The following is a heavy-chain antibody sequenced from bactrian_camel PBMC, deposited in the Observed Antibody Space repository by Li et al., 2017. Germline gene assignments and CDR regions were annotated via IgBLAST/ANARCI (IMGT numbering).Heavy chain of an antibody. CDR1: GFDRYDRNRD. D-gene: IGHD2*01. V-gene: IGHV3S53*01. Sequence: VQLVESGGGQVQPGGSLRLSCALSGFDRYDRNRDIGWNRQGPGSECELVAIANSDSTQYYSDSVKGRFTVSRDNANNTVNLMMNSLKPEDTAMYYCAANFGPYCSGPYLARRANFLGQGTQVTVS. CDR2: ANSDSTQ. J-gene: IGHJ4*01.